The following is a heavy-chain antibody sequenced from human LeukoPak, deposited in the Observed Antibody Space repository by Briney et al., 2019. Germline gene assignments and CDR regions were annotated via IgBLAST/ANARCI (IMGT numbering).Heavy chain of an antibody. Sequence: SETLSLTCAVSGYSISSGYYWGWIRQPPGKGLEWIGSIYHSGSTYYNPSLKSRVTISVDTSKNQFSLKLSSVTAADTAVYYCAIRYYDFWSGYSLGAFEPWGQGTLVTVSS. D-gene: IGHD3-3*01. J-gene: IGHJ5*02. CDR3: AIRYYDFWSGYSLGAFEP. CDR1: GYSISSGYY. CDR2: IYHSGST. V-gene: IGHV4-38-2*01.